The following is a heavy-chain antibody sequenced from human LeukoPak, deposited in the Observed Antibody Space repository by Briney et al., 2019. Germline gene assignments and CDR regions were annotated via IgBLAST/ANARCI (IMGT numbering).Heavy chain of an antibody. J-gene: IGHJ3*02. CDR2: ISTYNDDR. CDR1: GYTFTTYA. CDR3: ARDRSSFSYAFDI. D-gene: IGHD6-6*01. V-gene: IGHV1-3*04. Sequence: GASVTVSCKASGYTFTTYAIHWVRQAPRQRLEWMGWISTYNDDRKYSPKFQGTVTITTDTSASTAYLELSSLRSEDTAVYYCARDRSSFSYAFDIWGQGTMVTVSS.